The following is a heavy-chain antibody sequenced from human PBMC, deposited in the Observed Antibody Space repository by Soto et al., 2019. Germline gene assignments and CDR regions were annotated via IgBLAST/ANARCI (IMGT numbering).Heavy chain of an antibody. V-gene: IGHV1-3*01. Sequence: ASVKVSCKASGYTFTSYAMHWVRQAPGQRLEWMGWINAGNGNTKYSQKFQGRVTITRDTSASTAYMELSSLRSEDTAVYYCERVYTRGSYGLFDYWGKGPLVPV. CDR3: ERVYTRGSYGLFDY. J-gene: IGHJ4*02. CDR2: INAGNGNT. D-gene: IGHD5-18*01. CDR1: GYTFTSYA.